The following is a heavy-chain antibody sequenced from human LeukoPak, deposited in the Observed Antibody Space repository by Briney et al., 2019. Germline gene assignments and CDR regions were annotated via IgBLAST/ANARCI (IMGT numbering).Heavy chain of an antibody. J-gene: IGHJ1*01. CDR1: GFSFKDTG. CDR3: AANLD. V-gene: IGHV3-33*01. Sequence: PGRSLRLSCAASGFSFKDTGMHWVRQAPGKGPEWLTIIWYDGSIKYYAVSVKGRFTVSRDNSKNILYLQMNSLRTEDTAVYYCAANLDWGQGTLVTVSS. D-gene: IGHD1-7*01. CDR2: IWYDGSIK.